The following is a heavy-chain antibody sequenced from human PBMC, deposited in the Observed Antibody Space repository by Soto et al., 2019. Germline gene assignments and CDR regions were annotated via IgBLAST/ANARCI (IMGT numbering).Heavy chain of an antibody. V-gene: IGHV1-3*01. J-gene: IGHJ6*02. CDR2: INAGNGNT. CDR3: ARGEPIGGPYYYYGMDV. D-gene: IGHD2-15*01. Sequence: ASVKVSCKASGYTFTSYAMHWVRQAPGQRLEWMGWINAGNGNTKYSQKFQGRVTITRDTSASTACMELSSLRSEDTAVYYCARGEPIGGPYYYYGMDVWGQGTTVTVSS. CDR1: GYTFTSYA.